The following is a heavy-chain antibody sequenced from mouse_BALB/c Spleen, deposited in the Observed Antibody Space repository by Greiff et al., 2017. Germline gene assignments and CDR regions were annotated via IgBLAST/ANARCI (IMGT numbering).Heavy chain of an antibody. D-gene: IGHD2-3*01. Sequence: VKLMESGPGLVAPSQSLSITCTVSGFSLTSYGVHWVRQPPGKGLEWLGVIWAGGSTNYNSALMSRLSTSKDNSKNQVFLTMNSLQTDDTAMYYCAREGDDGYFAWFAYWGQGTLVTVSA. CDR3: AREGDDGYFAWFAY. CDR1: GFSLTSYG. V-gene: IGHV2-9*02. CDR2: IWAGGST. J-gene: IGHJ3*01.